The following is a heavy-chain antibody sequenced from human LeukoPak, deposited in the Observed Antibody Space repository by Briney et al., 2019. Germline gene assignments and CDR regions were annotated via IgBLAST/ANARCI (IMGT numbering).Heavy chain of an antibody. CDR3: ARVVPSYYDGSGYYFDY. Sequence: SQTLSLTCTVSGGSIGSGNYYWSWIRQHPGQGLEWIVYIYHSGSAYYNPPLKSRLTMSVDPSKNQFSLKLSSVTAADTAVYYCARVVPSYYDGSGYYFDYWGQGARVTVSS. J-gene: IGHJ4*02. CDR1: GGSIGSGNYY. CDR2: IYHSGSA. V-gene: IGHV4-31*03. D-gene: IGHD3-22*01.